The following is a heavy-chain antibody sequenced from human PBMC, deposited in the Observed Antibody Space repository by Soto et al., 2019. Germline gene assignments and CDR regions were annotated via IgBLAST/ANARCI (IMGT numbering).Heavy chain of an antibody. CDR3: ARAPSYYGMDV. Sequence: QVQLVQSGAEEKKPGASVKVSCKASGYTFTSYAMHWVRQAPGQRLEWMGWINAGNGNTKYSQKFQGRVTITRDTSASTAYIALSSLRSEDTAVYYCARAPSYYGMDVWGQGTTVTVSS. V-gene: IGHV1-3*05. J-gene: IGHJ6*02. CDR1: GYTFTSYA. CDR2: INAGNGNT.